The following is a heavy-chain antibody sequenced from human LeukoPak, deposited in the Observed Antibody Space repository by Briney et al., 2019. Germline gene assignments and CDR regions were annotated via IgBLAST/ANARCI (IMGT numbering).Heavy chain of an antibody. CDR3: ARDRWGFDY. CDR1: GFTFSSYS. J-gene: IGHJ4*02. Sequence: PGGSLRLSCAASGFTFSSYSMNWVRQAPGKGLEWVSYISSSSSTIYYADSVKGRFIISRDNAKNSLYLQMNSLRAEDAAVYYCARDRWGFDYWGQGTLVTVSS. CDR2: ISSSSSTI. V-gene: IGHV3-48*01. D-gene: IGHD5-24*01.